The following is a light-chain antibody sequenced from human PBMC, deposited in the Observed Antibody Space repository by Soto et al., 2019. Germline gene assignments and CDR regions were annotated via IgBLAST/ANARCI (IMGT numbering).Light chain of an antibody. CDR1: SSDVGGYNY. CDR3: SSYTSSSTLNYV. Sequence: QSVLTQPASVSGSPGQSITISCTGTSSDVGGYNYVSWYQQDPGKAPKLMIYDVSNRPSGVSNRFSGSKSGNTASLTISGLQAEDEADYYCSSYTSSSTLNYVFGTGTKLTVL. V-gene: IGLV2-14*01. J-gene: IGLJ1*01. CDR2: DVS.